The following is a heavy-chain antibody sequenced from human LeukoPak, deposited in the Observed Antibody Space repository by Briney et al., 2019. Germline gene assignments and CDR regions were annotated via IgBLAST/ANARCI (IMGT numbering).Heavy chain of an antibody. D-gene: IGHD2-21*02. CDR1: GFTFSSYE. Sequence: PGGSLRLSCAASGFTFSSYEMNWVRQAPGKGLEWVSYISSSGSTIYYADSVKGRFTISRDNAKNSLYLEMNSLRAVDTAVYYCARDHGLCGGYCYPGYYGMDVCGQGTTVTVSS. J-gene: IGHJ6*02. V-gene: IGHV3-48*03. CDR2: ISSSGSTI. CDR3: ARDHGLCGGYCYPGYYGMDV.